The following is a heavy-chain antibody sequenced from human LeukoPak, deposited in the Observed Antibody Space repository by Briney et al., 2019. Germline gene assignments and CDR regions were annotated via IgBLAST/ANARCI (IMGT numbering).Heavy chain of an antibody. CDR1: GGSISSSSYY. V-gene: IGHV4-39*07. D-gene: IGHD6-13*01. CDR2: IYYSGST. Sequence: SETLSLTCTVSGGSISSSSYYWGWIRQPPGKGLEWIGSIYYSGSTYYNPSLKSRVTISVDTSKNQFSLKLSSVTAADTAVYYCARRGSSSWYPSFDYWGQGTLVTVSS. CDR3: ARRGSSSWYPSFDY. J-gene: IGHJ4*02.